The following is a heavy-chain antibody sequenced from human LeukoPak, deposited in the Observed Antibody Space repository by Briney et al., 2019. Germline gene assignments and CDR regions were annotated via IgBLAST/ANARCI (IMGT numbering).Heavy chain of an antibody. CDR3: AKDTDGYNWSYFDY. D-gene: IGHD5-24*01. Sequence: GGSLRLSCAASGFTFSSYAMSWVRQAPGKGLEWVSAISGSGGSTYYADSVKGRFTISRDNSKNTLYLQMNSLRAEDMALYYCAKDTDGYNWSYFDYWGQGTLVTVSS. J-gene: IGHJ4*02. V-gene: IGHV3-23*01. CDR1: GFTFSSYA. CDR2: ISGSGGST.